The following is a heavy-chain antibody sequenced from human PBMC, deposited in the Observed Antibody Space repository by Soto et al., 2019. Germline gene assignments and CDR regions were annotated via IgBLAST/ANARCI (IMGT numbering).Heavy chain of an antibody. CDR2: IWYDGSNK. CDR1: GFTFSSYG. V-gene: IGHV3-33*01. J-gene: IGHJ6*02. D-gene: IGHD3-10*01. CDR3: AREMGLGEFEYGSEYLLYGMDV. Sequence: GGSLRLSCAASGFTFSSYGMHWVRQAPGKGLEWVAVIWYDGSNKYYADSVKGRFTISRDNSKNTLYLQMNSLRAEDTAVYYCAREMGLGEFEYGSEYLLYGMDVWGQGTTVTVSS.